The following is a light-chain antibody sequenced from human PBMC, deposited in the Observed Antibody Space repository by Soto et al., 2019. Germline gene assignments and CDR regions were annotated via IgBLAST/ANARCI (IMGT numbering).Light chain of an antibody. CDR2: EVS. J-gene: IGLJ2*01. CDR3: SSYGSSNTVV. Sequence: QSALTQPPSASGSPGQSVTISCTGSSSDVGGYNYVSWYQQHPGKAPKLMIYEVSKRPSGVPDRLSGSKSGNTASLTVSGLQAEDEADNYCSSYGSSNTVVFGGGTKLTVL. V-gene: IGLV2-8*01. CDR1: SSDVGGYNY.